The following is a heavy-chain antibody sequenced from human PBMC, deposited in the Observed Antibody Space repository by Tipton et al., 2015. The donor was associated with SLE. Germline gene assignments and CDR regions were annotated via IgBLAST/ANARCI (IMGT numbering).Heavy chain of an antibody. CDR2: INHSGST. Sequence: LRLSCAVYGGSFSGYYWSWIRQPAGKGLEWIGEINHSGSTNYNPSLKSRVTISVDTSKNQFSLKLSSVTAADTAVYYCARDAGTAPVWGQGTLVTVSS. CDR1: GGSFSGYY. CDR3: ARDAGTAPV. V-gene: IGHV4-34*01. J-gene: IGHJ4*02.